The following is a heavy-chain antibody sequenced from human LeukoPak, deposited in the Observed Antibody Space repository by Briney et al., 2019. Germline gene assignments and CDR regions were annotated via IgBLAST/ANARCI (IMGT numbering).Heavy chain of an antibody. D-gene: IGHD3-3*01. J-gene: IGHJ4*02. Sequence: GGSLRLSCAASGFTFSSYAMSWVPQAPGKGLEWVSAISGSGGSTYYADSVKGRFTISRDNSKNTLYLQMNSLRAEDTAVYYCAKDRDYDFWSRYYGYWRQPTLVAVSS. CDR1: GFTFSSYA. V-gene: IGHV3-23*01. CDR3: AKDRDYDFWSRYYGY. CDR2: ISGSGGST.